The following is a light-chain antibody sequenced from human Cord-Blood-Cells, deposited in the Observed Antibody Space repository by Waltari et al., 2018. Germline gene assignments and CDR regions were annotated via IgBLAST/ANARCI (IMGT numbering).Light chain of an antibody. V-gene: IGLV2-14*01. Sequence: QSALTQPASVSGSPGQSITISCTGTSSDVGGYNYVSWYQQHPGKAPKLMIYDVSKWPSGVSNRFSGSKSGNTASLTISGLQAEDEADYYCSSYTSSSTLRVFGGGTKLTVL. CDR1: SSDVGGYNY. CDR2: DVS. CDR3: SSYTSSSTLRV. J-gene: IGLJ3*02.